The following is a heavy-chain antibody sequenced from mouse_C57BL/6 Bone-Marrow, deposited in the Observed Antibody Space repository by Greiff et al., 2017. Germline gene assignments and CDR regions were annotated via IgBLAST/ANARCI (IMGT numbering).Heavy chain of an antibody. V-gene: IGHV14-3*01. CDR2: IDPANGNT. CDR3: APDFDV. Sequence: VQLQQSVAELVRPGASVQLSCTASGFNFKNSYMHWVKQRPEQGLEWIGSIDPANGNTKYAPKFQGKATITADTSSNTAYLQLSSLTSEDTDIYECAPDFDVWGTGTTVTVSA. J-gene: IGHJ1*03. CDR1: GFNFKNSY.